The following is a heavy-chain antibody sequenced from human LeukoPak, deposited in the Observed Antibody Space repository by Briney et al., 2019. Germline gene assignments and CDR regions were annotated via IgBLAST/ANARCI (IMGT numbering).Heavy chain of an antibody. CDR1: GFTFSSYW. Sequence: QPGGSLRLSCAASGFTFSSYWMHWVRQAPGKGLEWVSYISGSSNPIYYRDSVKGRFTISRDNAKNSLSLQMNSLRVEDTAVYYCARIGYYDSSGYYHYYYYMDVWGKGTTVTVSS. D-gene: IGHD3-22*01. V-gene: IGHV3-48*01. J-gene: IGHJ6*03. CDR2: ISGSSNPI. CDR3: ARIGYYDSSGYYHYYYYMDV.